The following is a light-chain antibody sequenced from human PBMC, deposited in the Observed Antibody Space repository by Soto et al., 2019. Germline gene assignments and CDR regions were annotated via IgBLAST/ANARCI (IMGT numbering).Light chain of an antibody. Sequence: EIVMTQSPATLSVSPGERATLSCRASQSISTELAWYQQKPGQPPRLLIYSASTRATGVPARFTGTGSGSEFTLSISGLQSESFAVYYGQQGHNWPLTFGQRTRLEI. V-gene: IGKV3-15*01. CDR2: SAS. CDR1: QSISTE. J-gene: IGKJ2*01. CDR3: QQGHNWPLT.